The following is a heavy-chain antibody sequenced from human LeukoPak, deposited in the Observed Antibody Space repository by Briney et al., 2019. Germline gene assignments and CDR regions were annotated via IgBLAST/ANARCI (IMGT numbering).Heavy chain of an antibody. Sequence: GESLKISCKGSGYSFTSYWIGWVRQMPGKGLEWMGIIYPGDSDTRYSPSFQGQVTISADKSISTACLQWSSLKASDTAMYYCATQLAGSSPYFDYWGQGTLVIVSS. CDR3: ATQLAGSSPYFDY. CDR2: IYPGDSDT. D-gene: IGHD1-26*01. V-gene: IGHV5-51*01. CDR1: GYSFTSYW. J-gene: IGHJ4*02.